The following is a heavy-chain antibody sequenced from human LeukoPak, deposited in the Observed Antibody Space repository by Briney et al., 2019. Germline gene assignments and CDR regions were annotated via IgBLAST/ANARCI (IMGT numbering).Heavy chain of an antibody. CDR2: ISGSGGST. Sequence: GGSLRLSCAASGFTFSSYAVSWVRQAPGKGLEWVSAISGSGGSTYYADSVKGRFTISRDNSKNTLYLQMNSLRAEDTAVYYCAKGDIGYYYGSGSYYRSFQHWGQGTLVTVSS. J-gene: IGHJ1*01. CDR1: GFTFSSYA. V-gene: IGHV3-23*01. D-gene: IGHD3-10*01. CDR3: AKGDIGYYYGSGSYYRSFQH.